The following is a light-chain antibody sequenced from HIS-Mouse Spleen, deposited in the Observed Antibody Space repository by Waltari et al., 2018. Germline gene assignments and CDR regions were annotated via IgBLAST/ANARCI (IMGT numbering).Light chain of an antibody. Sequence: DIVMTQSXDSLAVSLVXXATIXXXXXQSVLYSSNNKNYLAWYQQTPGQPPKLLIYWAXTREXGVPDRXXXSGXXXDFTLTISSLQAEDVAVYYCQQYYSXXXXXGQGTKVEI. CDR2: WAX. CDR1: QSVLYSSNNKNY. V-gene: IGKV4-1*01. J-gene: IGKJ1*01. CDR3: QQYYSXXXX.